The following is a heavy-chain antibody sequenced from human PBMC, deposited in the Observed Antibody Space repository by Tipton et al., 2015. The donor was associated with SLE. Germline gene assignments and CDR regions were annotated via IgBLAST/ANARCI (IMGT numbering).Heavy chain of an antibody. Sequence: SLRLSCVASGFSFSSYALTWVRQAPGKGLEWVSGISGSGDKTYYADSVKGRFTISRDKTTNTLYLQMNSLRVEDTAVYYCAKGFRTWTPMPYPFDYWGQGTLVTVSS. CDR2: ISGSGDKT. D-gene: IGHD2-8*01. CDR1: GFSFSSYA. J-gene: IGHJ4*02. V-gene: IGHV3-23*01. CDR3: AKGFRTWTPMPYPFDY.